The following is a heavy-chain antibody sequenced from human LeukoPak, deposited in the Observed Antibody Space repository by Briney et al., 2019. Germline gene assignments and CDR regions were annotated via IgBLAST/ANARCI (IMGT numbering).Heavy chain of an antibody. J-gene: IGHJ5*02. CDR3: ARLPLPSWFDP. CDR2: IYHSGST. V-gene: IGHV4-30-2*03. CDR1: GGSISSGGYS. Sequence: KASETLSLTCAVSGGSISSGGYSWSWIRQPPGKGLEWIGYIYHSGSTYYNPSLKSRVTISVDTSKNQFSLKLSSVTAADTAVYYRARLPLPSWFDPWGQGTLVTVSS.